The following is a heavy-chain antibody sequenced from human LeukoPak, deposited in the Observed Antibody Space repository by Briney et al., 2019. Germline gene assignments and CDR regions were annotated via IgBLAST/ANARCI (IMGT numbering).Heavy chain of an antibody. D-gene: IGHD4-23*01. CDR2: IKSDGRSA. CDR3: ARDLRTPSDTNIAIDY. Sequence: GGSLRLSCAGSGFTFSSYWMHWVRQAPGKGLFWVSRIKSDGRSASYADSVKGRFTISRDNAKNTLYLQMNSLRAEDTAVYYCARDLRTPSDTNIAIDYWGQGTLVTVSS. J-gene: IGHJ4*02. CDR1: GFTFSSYW. V-gene: IGHV3-74*01.